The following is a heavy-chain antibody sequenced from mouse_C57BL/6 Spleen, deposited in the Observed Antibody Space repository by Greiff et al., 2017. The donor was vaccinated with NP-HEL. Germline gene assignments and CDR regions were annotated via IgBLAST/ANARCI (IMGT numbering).Heavy chain of an antibody. CDR2: IDPSDSYT. J-gene: IGHJ4*01. CDR3: SRAYYSKGDAMDY. Sequence: VQLQQPGAELVMPGASVKLSCKASGYTFTSYWMHWVKQRPGQGLEWIGEIDPSDSYTNYNQKFKGKSTLTVDKSSSTAYMQLSSLTSEDSAVYYCSRAYYSKGDAMDYWGQGTSVTVSS. D-gene: IGHD2-5*01. V-gene: IGHV1-69*01. CDR1: GYTFTSYW.